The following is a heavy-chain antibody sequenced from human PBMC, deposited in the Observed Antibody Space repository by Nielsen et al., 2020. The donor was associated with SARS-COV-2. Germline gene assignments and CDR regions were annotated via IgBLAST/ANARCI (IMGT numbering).Heavy chain of an antibody. J-gene: IGHJ6*02. CDR3: ARSAVGFTNYFYYRLDV. V-gene: IGHV5-51*01. Sequence: GESLKISCEGSGFRFSNSWVAWVRQMPGKGLEYIGVIYAGDSDTKYSPSFQGQVTMSADKSINTAYLQWNSLKASVTAMYFCARSAVGFTNYFYYRLDVWGQGTTVTVSS. CDR1: GFRFSNSW. CDR2: IYAGDSDT. D-gene: IGHD1-26*01.